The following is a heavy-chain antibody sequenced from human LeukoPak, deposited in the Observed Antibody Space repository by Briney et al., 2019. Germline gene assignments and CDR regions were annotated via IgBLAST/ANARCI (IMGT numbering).Heavy chain of an antibody. CDR3: AKGSSGSYSFLDY. J-gene: IGHJ4*02. Sequence: GGSLRLSCVASGFTFSSSTMNWVRQAPGKGLEWVSSIMPNGDYIYYADSMKGRFTISRDNAKNSLYLEMNSLRPDDTALYYCAKGSSGSYSFLDYWGQGTLVTVSS. CDR1: GFTFSSST. V-gene: IGHV3-21*04. D-gene: IGHD3-10*01. CDR2: IMPNGDYI.